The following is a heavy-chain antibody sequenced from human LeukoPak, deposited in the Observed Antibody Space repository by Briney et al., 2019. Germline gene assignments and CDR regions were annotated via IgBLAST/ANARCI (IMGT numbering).Heavy chain of an antibody. CDR1: GYTFTHYD. J-gene: IGHJ4*02. D-gene: IGHD1-1*01. Sequence: ASVKASCKASGYTFTHYDMNWVRQAPGQGLEWMGWVNPNSGNTGYGQKFQGRVTMTRNTSITTAYMELSSLTSEDTAVYYCARGLLEFDFDYWGQGTLVTVSS. CDR3: ARGLLEFDFDY. V-gene: IGHV1-8*01. CDR2: VNPNSGNT.